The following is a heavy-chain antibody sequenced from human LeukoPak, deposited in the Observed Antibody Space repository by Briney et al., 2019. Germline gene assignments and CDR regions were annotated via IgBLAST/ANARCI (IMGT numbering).Heavy chain of an antibody. CDR2: IYHSGST. V-gene: IGHV4-30-2*01. CDR1: GGSISSGGYS. Sequence: TSETLSLTCAVSGGSISSGGYSWSWIRQPPGKDLEWIGYIYHSGSTYYNPSLKSRVTISVDRSKNQFSLKLSSVTAADTAVYSCARGGGGYCYDSSGYYPFDYWGQGTLVTVSS. D-gene: IGHD3-22*01. CDR3: ARGGGGYCYDSSGYYPFDY. J-gene: IGHJ4*02.